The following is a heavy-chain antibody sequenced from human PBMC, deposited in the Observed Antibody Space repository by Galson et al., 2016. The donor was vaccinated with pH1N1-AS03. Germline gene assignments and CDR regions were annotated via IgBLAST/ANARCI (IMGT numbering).Heavy chain of an antibody. V-gene: IGHV3-33*01. CDR3: ARDSDYMDV. J-gene: IGHJ6*03. Sequence: SLRLSCAASGFTFSSYGMHWVRQTPGKGLEWVAVIWYDGSNKYYADSVKGRFTISRDNGKNSVHLQMNSLRAEDTAVYFCARDSDYMDVWGKGTTVTVSS. CDR1: GFTFSSYG. CDR2: IWYDGSNK.